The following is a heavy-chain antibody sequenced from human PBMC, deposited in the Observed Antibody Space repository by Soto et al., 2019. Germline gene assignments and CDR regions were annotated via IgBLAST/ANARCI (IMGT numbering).Heavy chain of an antibody. J-gene: IGHJ4*02. CDR1: GGSISSYF. CDR2: VYYTGTT. D-gene: IGHD6-13*01. Sequence: SETLSLTCTVSGGSISSYFYIWVRQPPGKGLEWIGSVYYTGTTDYNPSLKSRVTISVDTSKTQFSLTLRSVTAADTAVYYCARDLAAVPRAFDYWGRGTLVTVSS. CDR3: ARDLAAVPRAFDY. V-gene: IGHV4-59*01.